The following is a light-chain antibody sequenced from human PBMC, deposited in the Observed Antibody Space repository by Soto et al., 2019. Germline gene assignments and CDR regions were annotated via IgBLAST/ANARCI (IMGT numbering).Light chain of an antibody. CDR2: AAS. V-gene: IGKV1-39*01. J-gene: IGKJ1*01. CDR3: QQSFCSPPWT. Sequence: DFQMTQSPSSVSASVGDSVTITCRASQNIKTYLNWYQQKPGKGPNLLVYAASSLHSGVPSRFSGSGSGTDFSLTISSLQPEDFATYYCQQSFCSPPWTFGQATKVEIK. CDR1: QNIKTY.